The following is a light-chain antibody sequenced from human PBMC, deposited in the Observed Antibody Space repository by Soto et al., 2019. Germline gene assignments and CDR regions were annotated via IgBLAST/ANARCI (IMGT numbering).Light chain of an antibody. CDR2: GAS. Sequence: EIVLTQSPGTLSLSRGERATLSFRASERIYSAYLGWYQQKPGQAPRLLIYGASTRAAGIPARFSGSGSGTEFTLTISSLQSEDFAVYYCQQYYNWPRTFGQGTKVDIK. CDR3: QQYYNWPRT. CDR1: ERIYSAY. J-gene: IGKJ1*01. V-gene: IGKV3-15*01.